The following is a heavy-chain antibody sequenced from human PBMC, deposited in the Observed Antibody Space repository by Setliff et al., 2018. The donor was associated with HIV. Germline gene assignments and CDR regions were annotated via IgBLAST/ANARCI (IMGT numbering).Heavy chain of an antibody. J-gene: IGHJ3*02. Sequence: SETLSLTCAVSGGSISSGGYSWSWIRQPPGKGLEWIGYIYHSGSTYYNPSLKSRVTISVDTSKNQFSLKLSSVTAADTAVYYCARLFQWMSYSFDIWGQGTKVTVSS. CDR3: ARLFQWMSYSFDI. V-gene: IGHV4-30-2*01. CDR2: IYHSGST. CDR1: GGSISSGGYS. D-gene: IGHD4-4*01.